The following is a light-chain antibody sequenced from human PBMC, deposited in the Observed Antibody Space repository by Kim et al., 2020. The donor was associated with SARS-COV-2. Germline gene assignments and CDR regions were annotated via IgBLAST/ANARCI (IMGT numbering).Light chain of an antibody. CDR1: QSVSSSY. V-gene: IGKV3-20*01. CDR3: QQYDMSPLT. CDR2: GAS. Sequence: EIVLTQSPGTLSLSPGERATLSCRASQSVSSSYLAWYQQKPGQAPRLLIYGASSRATGIPDRFSGSESGTDFTLTISRLEPEDFAVYYCQQYDMSPLTFGGGTKVVIK. J-gene: IGKJ4*01.